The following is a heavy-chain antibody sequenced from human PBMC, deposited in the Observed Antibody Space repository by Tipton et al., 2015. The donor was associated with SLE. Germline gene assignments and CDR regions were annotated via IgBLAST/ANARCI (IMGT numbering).Heavy chain of an antibody. D-gene: IGHD3-10*01. CDR1: GGSISSSSYY. Sequence: TLSLTCTVSGGSISSSSYYWGWIRQPPGKGLEWIGEINHSGSTNYNPSLKSRVTISVDTSKNQFSLKLSSVTAADAAVYYCARDAGVRGGRAFDIWGQGTMVTVSS. CDR2: INHSGST. J-gene: IGHJ3*02. CDR3: ARDAGVRGGRAFDI. V-gene: IGHV4-39*07.